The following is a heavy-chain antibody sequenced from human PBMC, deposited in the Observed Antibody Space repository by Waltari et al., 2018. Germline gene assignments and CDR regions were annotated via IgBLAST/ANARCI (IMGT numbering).Heavy chain of an antibody. J-gene: IGHJ4*02. CDR3: ARGTWELSYFDY. CDR1: GYTFTSSY. D-gene: IGHD1-26*01. CDR2: IYPDVSDT. Sequence: EVQLVQSGAGVNKRGEALKMACKASGYTFTSSYIGWVRQMPGKGLEWMGGIYPDVSDTSYGPSLQGQVTFSADKSLATAYLQWNSLKASDTAMYYCARGTWELSYFDYWGQGTLVTVSS. V-gene: IGHV5-51*01.